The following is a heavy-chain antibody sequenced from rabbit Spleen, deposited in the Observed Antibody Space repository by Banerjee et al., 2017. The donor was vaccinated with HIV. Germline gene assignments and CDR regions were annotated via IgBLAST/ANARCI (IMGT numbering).Heavy chain of an antibody. CDR2: IDPVFGIT. CDR3: TRNANGGWDL. V-gene: IGHV1S47*01. Sequence: QEQLVESGGGLVQPEGSLILTCKASGFDFSDGHVISWVRQAPGKGLEWIGYIDPVFGITYYASWVKGRFTISSDNAQNTVDLQMNSLTAADTATYFCTRNANGGWDLWGQGTLVTVS. CDR1: GFDFSDGHV. D-gene: IGHD4-1*01. J-gene: IGHJ6*01.